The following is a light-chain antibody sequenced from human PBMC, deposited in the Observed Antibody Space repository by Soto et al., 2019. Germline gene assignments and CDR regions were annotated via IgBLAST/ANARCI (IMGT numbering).Light chain of an antibody. CDR2: EVS. J-gene: IGLJ2*01. CDR1: SSDVGGYNY. Sequence: QSALTQPPSAPGSPGQSVTISCIGTSSDVGGYNYVSWYQQHTGKAPKLMIYEVSKRPSGVPDRFSGSKSGNTASLTVSGLQAEDEADYYCSSYAASNNLGVFGGGTKLTVL. V-gene: IGLV2-8*01. CDR3: SSYAASNNLGV.